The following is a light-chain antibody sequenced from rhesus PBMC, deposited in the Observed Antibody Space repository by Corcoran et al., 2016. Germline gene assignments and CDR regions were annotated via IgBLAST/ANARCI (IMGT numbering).Light chain of an antibody. J-gene: IGKJ3*01. CDR3: QQYNSAPFT. Sequence: DIQMTQSPSSLSASVGDRVTITRRASQGISSYLAWYQQQPGKAPKPLIYYASNLESGVPSRFSGSGSGTEITLNISSLQPEDFATNYCQQYNSAPFTFGPGTKLDIK. CDR1: QGISSY. V-gene: IGKV1-37*01. CDR2: YAS.